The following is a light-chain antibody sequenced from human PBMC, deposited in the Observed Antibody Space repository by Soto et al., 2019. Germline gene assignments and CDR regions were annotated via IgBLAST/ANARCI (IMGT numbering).Light chain of an antibody. CDR3: AAWDDSLNGVV. J-gene: IGLJ2*01. CDR1: RSNIGNNA. CDR2: YDD. V-gene: IGLV1-36*01. Sequence: QSVLTQPPSVSGAPRQRVTISCSGSRSNIGNNAVNWYQQLPGKAPKLLIYYDDLLPSGVSDRFSASKSGTSASLAISGLQSEDEADYYCAAWDDSLNGVVFGGGTKVTVL.